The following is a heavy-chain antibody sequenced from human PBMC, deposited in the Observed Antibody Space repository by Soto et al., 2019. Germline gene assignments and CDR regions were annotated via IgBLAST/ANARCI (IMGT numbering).Heavy chain of an antibody. CDR2: ISSSSSYI. J-gene: IGHJ5*02. CDR1: GFTFSSYS. CDR3: AREYDLGAGSPGP. Sequence: EVQLVESGGGMVKPGGSLRLSCAASGFTFSSYSMNWVRQAPGKGLEWVSSISSSSSYIYYADSVKGRFTISRDNATNSLYLQMNSLRAEDTAGYYCAREYDLGAGSPGPWGQGTLVTVSS. D-gene: IGHD3-10*01. V-gene: IGHV3-21*01.